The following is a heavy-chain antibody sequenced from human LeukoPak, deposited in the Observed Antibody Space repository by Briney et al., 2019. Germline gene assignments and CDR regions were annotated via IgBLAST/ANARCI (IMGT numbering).Heavy chain of an antibody. Sequence: GASVKVSCKVSGHTLSDLSTHWVRQAPGGGLEWMGGIDPEEGETIYAQKFQGRVTMTEDTSTDTAYMELSSLGSEDTAVYYCATGGIYSLLDYWGQGTLVTVSS. D-gene: IGHD1-26*01. CDR1: GHTLSDLS. CDR3: ATGGIYSLLDY. J-gene: IGHJ4*02. V-gene: IGHV1-24*01. CDR2: IDPEEGET.